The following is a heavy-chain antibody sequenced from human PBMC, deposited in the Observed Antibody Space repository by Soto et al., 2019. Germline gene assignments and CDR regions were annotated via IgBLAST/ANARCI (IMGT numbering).Heavy chain of an antibody. J-gene: IGHJ6*02. D-gene: IGHD5-18*01. Sequence: EVQLLESGGGLVQPGGSLRLSCAASGFTFSSYAMNWVRQPPGKGLEWVSAIIGSGDNTYYADSVKGRVTISRDNSKNTLYLQMNSLRAGDTAVYYCAKDGGYSYGRYGMDVWGQGTTVSVSS. CDR2: IIGSGDNT. CDR3: AKDGGYSYGRYGMDV. CDR1: GFTFSSYA. V-gene: IGHV3-23*01.